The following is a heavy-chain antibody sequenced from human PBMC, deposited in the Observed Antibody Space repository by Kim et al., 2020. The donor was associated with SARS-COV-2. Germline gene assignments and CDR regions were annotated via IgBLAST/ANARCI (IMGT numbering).Heavy chain of an antibody. V-gene: IGHV3-11*03. J-gene: IGHJ4*02. Sequence: GRITISRDNAKNSLYLQMNSLRAEDTAVYYCARSVRKPGRIAAAGTTFDYWGQGTLVTVSS. CDR3: ARSVRKPGRIAAAGTTFDY. D-gene: IGHD6-13*01.